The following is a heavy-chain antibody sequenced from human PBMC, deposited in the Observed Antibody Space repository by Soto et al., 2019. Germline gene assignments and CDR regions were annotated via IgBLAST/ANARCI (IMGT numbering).Heavy chain of an antibody. CDR2: ISSSSSYI. CDR3: ARDRGVGGEESPY. V-gene: IGHV3-21*06. Sequence: EVQLVESGGGLVKPGGSLRLSCAASGFTFSSYSMNWVRQAPGKGLEWVSSISSSSSYIYYADSVKGRFTISRDNAKNSLYLEMNSLRAEDTAVYYCARDRGVGGEESPYWGQGTLVTVSS. D-gene: IGHD3-16*01. J-gene: IGHJ4*02. CDR1: GFTFSSYS.